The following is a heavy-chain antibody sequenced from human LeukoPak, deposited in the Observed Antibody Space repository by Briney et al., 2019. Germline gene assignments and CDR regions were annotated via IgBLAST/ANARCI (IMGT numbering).Heavy chain of an antibody. V-gene: IGHV3-48*03. CDR3: ARDLDSSGG. D-gene: IGHD3-22*01. CDR2: ISSSGSNI. CDR1: GFTFSSYE. Sequence: PGGALRLSCAASGFTFSSYEMNWVRQAPGKGLEWVSYISSSGSNIYYADSVKGRFTISRDNAKNSLYLQMNSLRAEDTAVYYCARDLDSSGGWGQGTLVTVSS. J-gene: IGHJ4*02.